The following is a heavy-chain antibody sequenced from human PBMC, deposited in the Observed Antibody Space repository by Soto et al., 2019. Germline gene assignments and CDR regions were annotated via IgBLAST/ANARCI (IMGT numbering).Heavy chain of an antibody. Sequence: SETLSLTCSVSGGSVSNYYWSWIRQPPGKGLEWIGYIYYSGSTNYNPSLKSRVTISVDTSKNQFSLKLSSVTAADTAVYYCARVETYDTTTYYFDYWGQGTLVTVSS. CDR2: IYYSGST. CDR3: ARVETYDTTTYYFDY. D-gene: IGHD3-22*01. V-gene: IGHV4-59*02. J-gene: IGHJ4*02. CDR1: GGSVSNYY.